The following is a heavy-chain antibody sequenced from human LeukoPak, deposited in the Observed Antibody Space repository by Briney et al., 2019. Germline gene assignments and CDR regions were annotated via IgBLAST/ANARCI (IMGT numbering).Heavy chain of an antibody. D-gene: IGHD7-27*01. J-gene: IGHJ4*02. Sequence: GGSLRLSCAASGFTFSSYGMSWVRQAPGKGLEWVSTTSGSGGSTYYADSVKGRFTISRDDSKNTLSLQMNSLRVEDTAVYYCARDLAWGAFDYWGQGTLVTVSS. CDR1: GFTFSSYG. CDR2: TSGSGGST. CDR3: ARDLAWGAFDY. V-gene: IGHV3-23*01.